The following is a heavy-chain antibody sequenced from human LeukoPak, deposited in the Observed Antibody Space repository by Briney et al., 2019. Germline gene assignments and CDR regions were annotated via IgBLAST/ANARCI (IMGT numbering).Heavy chain of an antibody. CDR3: AWTTYSSSWYTDY. CDR2: IRYDGSNK. Sequence: GGSLRLSCAASGFTFSSYGMHWVRQAPGKGPEWVAFIRYDGSNKYYADSVKGRFTISRDNSKNTLYLQMNSLRAEDTAVYYCAWTTYSSSWYTDYWGQGTLVTVSS. CDR1: GFTFSSYG. J-gene: IGHJ4*02. V-gene: IGHV3-30*02. D-gene: IGHD6-13*01.